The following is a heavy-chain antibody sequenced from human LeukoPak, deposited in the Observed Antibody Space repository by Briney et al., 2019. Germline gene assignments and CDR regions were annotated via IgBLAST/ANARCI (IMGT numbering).Heavy chain of an antibody. J-gene: IGHJ4*02. Sequence: ASVKVSCKASGYTFTSYYMHWVRQAPGQGLEWMGIINPSGGSTSYAQKFQGRVTMTRDTSTSTVYMELSSLRSEDTAVYYCARGGSSGYPSGLFDYWGQGTLVTVSS. CDR1: GYTFTSYY. D-gene: IGHD3-22*01. V-gene: IGHV1-46*01. CDR3: ARGGSSGYPSGLFDY. CDR2: INPSGGST.